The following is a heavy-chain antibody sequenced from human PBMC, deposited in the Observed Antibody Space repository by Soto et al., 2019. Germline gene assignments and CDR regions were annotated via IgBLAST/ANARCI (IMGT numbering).Heavy chain of an antibody. CDR1: GYSISSTQW. CDR2: IYHTGST. J-gene: IGHJ4*02. Sequence: QVQLQQSGPRLARPSGTMSLTCVVSGYSISSTQWWTWVRQTPGKGLEWIGGIYHTGSTKYNPSLKNRVTTSVYKSNNEFALNRKSVPAADTAVYYCATLPPRIVVMALPFPSWGQGTRVTVSS. CDR3: ATLPPRIVVMALPFPS. V-gene: IGHV4-4*02. D-gene: IGHD2-15*01.